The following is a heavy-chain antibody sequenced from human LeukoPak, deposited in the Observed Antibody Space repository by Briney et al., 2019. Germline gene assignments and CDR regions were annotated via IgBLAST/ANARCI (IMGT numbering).Heavy chain of an antibody. Sequence: KPSETLSLTCTVSCAPIRSFYWSWIPQPAGEGLEWIGRIYTSGSTNYNPSLKSRVTMSVDTPKNQFSLKLSSVTAADTAVYYCARDYYDSSGYYSDAFDIWGQGTMVTVSS. CDR2: IYTSGST. CDR1: CAPIRSFY. J-gene: IGHJ3*02. D-gene: IGHD3-22*01. CDR3: ARDYYDSSGYYSDAFDI. V-gene: IGHV4-4*07.